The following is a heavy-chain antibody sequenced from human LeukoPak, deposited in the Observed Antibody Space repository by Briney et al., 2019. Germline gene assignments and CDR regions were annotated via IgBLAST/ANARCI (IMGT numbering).Heavy chain of an antibody. V-gene: IGHV4-59*01. CDR2: IYFTGTT. CDR3: ARQQQLDV. D-gene: IGHD1/OR15-1a*01. J-gene: IGHJ6*02. CDR1: GGSINSYY. Sequence: SETLSLTCTVSGGSINSYYWTWIRQSPGKGLEWIGHIYFTGTTTYNPSLKSRVTISVDRSKNQFSLRLTSVTAADTAVYYCARQQQLDVWGPRTTVTVSS.